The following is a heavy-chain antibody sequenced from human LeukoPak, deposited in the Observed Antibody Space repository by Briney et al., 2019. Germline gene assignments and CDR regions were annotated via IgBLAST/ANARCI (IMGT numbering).Heavy chain of an antibody. J-gene: IGHJ5*02. CDR3: ARDSLGYNWFDP. D-gene: IGHD6-13*01. Sequence: SETLSLTCTVSGGSISSYYWSWIRQPPGKGPEWIGYIYYSGSTNYNPSLKSRVTISVDTSKNQFSLKLSSVTAADTAVYYCARDSLGYNWFDPWGQGTLVTVSS. CDR2: IYYSGST. CDR1: GGSISSYY. V-gene: IGHV4-59*01.